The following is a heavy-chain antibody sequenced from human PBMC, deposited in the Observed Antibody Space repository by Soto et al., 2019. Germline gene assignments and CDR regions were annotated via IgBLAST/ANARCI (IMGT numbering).Heavy chain of an antibody. CDR2: TRNKAYSYTT. V-gene: IGHV3-72*01. D-gene: IGHD1-20*01. CDR3: GMSITGRKWSGIES. J-gene: IGHJ4*02. Sequence: EVQLVESGGGLVQPGGSLRLSCAASGFSFSDHYMDWVRQAPGKGLEWVGRTRNKAYSYTTEYAASLRGRFPLSRDDSKVSLCLQMNSLKTAEADVYSFGMSITGRKWSGIESWGQGTLVTVSS. CDR1: GFSFSDHY.